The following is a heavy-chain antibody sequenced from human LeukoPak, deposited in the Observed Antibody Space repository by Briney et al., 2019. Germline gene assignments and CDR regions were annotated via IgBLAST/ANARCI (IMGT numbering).Heavy chain of an antibody. CDR2: ISSSSSYI. CDR1: GFTFSSYS. Sequence: GGSLRLSCAASGFTFSSYSMNWVRQAPGKGLEWVSSISSSSSYIYYADSVKGRFTISRDNSKNTLYLQMNSLRAEDTAVYYCAKDHQVGARAFDYWGQGTLVTVSS. J-gene: IGHJ4*02. CDR3: AKDHQVGARAFDY. V-gene: IGHV3-21*01. D-gene: IGHD1-26*01.